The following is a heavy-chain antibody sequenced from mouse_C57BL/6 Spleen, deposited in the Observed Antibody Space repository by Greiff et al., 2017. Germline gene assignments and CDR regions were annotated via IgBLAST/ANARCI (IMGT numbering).Heavy chain of an antibody. J-gene: IGHJ2*01. CDR2: IYPGDGDT. V-gene: IGHV1-82*01. D-gene: IGHD6-1*01. CDR3: SRSVPYCFDY. CDR1: GYAFSSSW. Sequence: QVQLQQSGPELVKPGASVKISCKASGYAFSSSWMNWVKQRPGKGLEWIGRIYPGDGDTKYHGKFKGKATLTADKSSSTADMQLSRLTSEDSTVSICSRSVPYCFDYRGQGTTLTGSS.